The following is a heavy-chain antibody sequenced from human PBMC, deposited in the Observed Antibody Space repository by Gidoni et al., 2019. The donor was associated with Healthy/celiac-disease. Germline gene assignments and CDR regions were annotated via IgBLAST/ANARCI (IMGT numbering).Heavy chain of an antibody. CDR1: GYTFTGYY. CDR3: ARAVGYGDYGYYYYGMDV. J-gene: IGHJ6*02. V-gene: IGHV1-2*02. D-gene: IGHD4-17*01. CDR2: INPNSGGT. Sequence: QVQLVQSGAEVKKPGASVKVSCKASGYTFTGYYMHWVRQAPGQGLEWMGWINPNSGGTNYAQKFQGRVTMTRDTSISTAYMELSRLRSDDTAVYYCARAVGYGDYGYYYYGMDVWGQGTTVTVSS.